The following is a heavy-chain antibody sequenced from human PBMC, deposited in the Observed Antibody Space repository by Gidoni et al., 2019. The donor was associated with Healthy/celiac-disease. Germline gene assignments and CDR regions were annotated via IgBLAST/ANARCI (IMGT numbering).Heavy chain of an antibody. Sequence: EVQLVESGGGLVQPGRSLRLSCAASGFTFDDYAMHWVRQAPGKGLEWVSGISWNSGSIGYADYVKGRFTISRDNAKNSLYLQMNSLRAEDTALYYCAKGDGAIAVAGFDYWGQGTLVTVSS. CDR2: ISWNSGSI. CDR1: GFTFDDYA. CDR3: AKGDGAIAVAGFDY. V-gene: IGHV3-9*01. J-gene: IGHJ4*02. D-gene: IGHD6-19*01.